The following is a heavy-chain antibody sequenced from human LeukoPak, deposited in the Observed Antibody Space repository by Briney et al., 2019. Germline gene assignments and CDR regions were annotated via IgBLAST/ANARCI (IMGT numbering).Heavy chain of an antibody. CDR3: AKGSSGYIAAAAADY. D-gene: IGHD6-13*01. CDR2: ISGSGGST. V-gene: IGHV3-23*01. Sequence: GGSLRLSCTPSGFTFSDYAMTWVRQAPGKGLEWVSAISGSGGSTYYADSVKGRFTISRDNSKNTLYLQMNSLRAEDTAVYYCAKGSSGYIAAAAADYWGQGTLVTVS. J-gene: IGHJ4*02. CDR1: GFTFSDYA.